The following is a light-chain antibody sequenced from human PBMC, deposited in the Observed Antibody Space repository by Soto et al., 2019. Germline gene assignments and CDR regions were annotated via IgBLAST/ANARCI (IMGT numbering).Light chain of an antibody. J-gene: IGKJ1*01. CDR1: QSVTSNY. Sequence: EIVLTQSPGTLSLSPGERATLSCRASQSVTSNYLAWYQQKPGQAPRLLIFDASSSATGIPDRFSGSGSGTDFTLTSSRLEHEDFAVYFCHQYGSSRTFGQGTKVEIK. V-gene: IGKV3-20*01. CDR3: HQYGSSRT. CDR2: DAS.